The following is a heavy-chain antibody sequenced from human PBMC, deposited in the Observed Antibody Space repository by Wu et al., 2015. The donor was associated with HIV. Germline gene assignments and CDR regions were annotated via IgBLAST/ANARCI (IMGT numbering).Heavy chain of an antibody. CDR3: ARDGYSSSWSDYYYYYYMDV. J-gene: IGHJ6*03. D-gene: IGHD6-13*01. Sequence: QVQLVQSGAEVKKPGASVKVSCKASGYTFTGYYMHWVRQAPGQGLEWMGWINPNSGGTNYAQKFQGRVTMTRDTSISTAYMELSRLRSDDTAVYYCARDGYSSSWSDYYYYYYMDVWGKGTTVTVSS. V-gene: IGHV1-2*02. CDR1: GYTFTGYY. CDR2: INPNSGGT.